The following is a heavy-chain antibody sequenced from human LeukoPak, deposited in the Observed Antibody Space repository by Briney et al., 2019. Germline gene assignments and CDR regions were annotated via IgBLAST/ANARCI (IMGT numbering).Heavy chain of an antibody. CDR1: GGSISSSSYY. CDR2: IYYSGST. CDR3: ARIDYGDYVRPRGGYMDV. D-gene: IGHD4-17*01. Sequence: PSETLSLTCTVSGGSISSSSYYWGWIRQPPGKGLEWIGSIYYSGSTYYNPSLKSRVTISVDTSKNQFSLKLSSVTAADTAVYYCARIDYGDYVRPRGGYMDVWGKGTTVTISS. J-gene: IGHJ6*03. V-gene: IGHV4-39*01.